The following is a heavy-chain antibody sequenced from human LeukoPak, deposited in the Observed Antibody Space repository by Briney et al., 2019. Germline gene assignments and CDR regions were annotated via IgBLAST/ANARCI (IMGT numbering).Heavy chain of an antibody. CDR1: GFTFSSYA. CDR2: ISYDGSNK. Sequence: GGSLRLSCAASGFTFSSYAMHWVRQAPGKGLEWVAVISYDGSNKYYADSVKGRFTISRDNSKNTLYLQMNSLRAEDTAVYYCTRSSGYDTYFDYWGEGTLVTVSS. D-gene: IGHD3-22*01. V-gene: IGHV3-30-3*01. CDR3: TRSSGYDTYFDY. J-gene: IGHJ4*02.